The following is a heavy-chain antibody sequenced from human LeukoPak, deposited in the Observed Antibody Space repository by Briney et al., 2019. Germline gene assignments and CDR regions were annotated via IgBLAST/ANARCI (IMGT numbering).Heavy chain of an antibody. J-gene: IGHJ4*02. Sequence: PGGSLRLSCAASGFTFSSYSMNWVRQAPGKGLEWGSSISSSGSYIYYADSVKGRFAISRDNAKNSLYLQMNSLRAEDTAVYYCANSPKALGYCSSTSCYGWSQGTLVTVSS. D-gene: IGHD2-2*01. CDR1: GFTFSSYS. CDR2: ISSSGSYI. CDR3: ANSPKALGYCSSTSCYG. V-gene: IGHV3-21*01.